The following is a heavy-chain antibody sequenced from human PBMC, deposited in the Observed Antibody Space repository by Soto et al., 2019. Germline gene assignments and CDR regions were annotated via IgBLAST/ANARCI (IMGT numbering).Heavy chain of an antibody. Sequence: SETLSLTCTVSGDSISSGTSYWGWIRQPPGKGLEWIGSIYYSGSTYYNPSLKSRVTISVDTSKSQFSLKLSSVTAADTAVYYCARHSTIFGVGINHWGQGTLVTVSS. J-gene: IGHJ5*02. CDR3: ARHSTIFGVGINH. CDR1: GDSISSGTSY. CDR2: IYYSGST. V-gene: IGHV4-39*01. D-gene: IGHD3-3*01.